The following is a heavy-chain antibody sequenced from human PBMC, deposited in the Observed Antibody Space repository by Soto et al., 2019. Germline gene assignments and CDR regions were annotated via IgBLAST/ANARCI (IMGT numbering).Heavy chain of an antibody. D-gene: IGHD3-22*01. CDR2: VSAYNGNT. CDR1: GYTFNNYG. Sequence: GASVKVSCKASGYTFNNYGISWVRQAPGQGLEWMGWVSAYNGNTNYAQKLQGRVTMTTDTSTSTAYMELRSLRSDDTAIYYCARGYYYDSSGSGAFDVWGKGTMVTVSS. J-gene: IGHJ3*01. CDR3: ARGYYYDSSGSGAFDV. V-gene: IGHV1-18*01.